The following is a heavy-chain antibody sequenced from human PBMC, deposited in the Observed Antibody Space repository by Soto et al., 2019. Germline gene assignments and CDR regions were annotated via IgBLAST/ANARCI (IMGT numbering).Heavy chain of an antibody. CDR1: VFTFSNYN. CDR3: AREGALKPFSS. Sequence: PGGPLRLSCVASVFTFSNYNMNWVRQAPGKGLEWVSHISGTSVYIHYADSVKGRFTISRDNAKNSVYLQMDSLRVEDTAVYYCAREGALKPFSSWGQGALVTVSS. J-gene: IGHJ5*02. CDR2: ISGTSVYI. V-gene: IGHV3-21*01.